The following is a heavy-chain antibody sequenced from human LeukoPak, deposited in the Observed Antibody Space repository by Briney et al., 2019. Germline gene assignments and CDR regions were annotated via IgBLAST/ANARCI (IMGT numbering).Heavy chain of an antibody. CDR1: GGSFSGYY. CDR3: ARGVKTTVTNENWFDP. Sequence: SETLSLTCAVYGGSFSGYYWSWIRQPPGKGLEWILEINHSGSTNYNPSLKSRVTISVDTSKNQFSLKLSSVTAADTAVYYCARGVKTTVTNENWFDPWGQGTLVTVSS. D-gene: IGHD4-17*01. V-gene: IGHV4-34*01. CDR2: INHSGST. J-gene: IGHJ5*02.